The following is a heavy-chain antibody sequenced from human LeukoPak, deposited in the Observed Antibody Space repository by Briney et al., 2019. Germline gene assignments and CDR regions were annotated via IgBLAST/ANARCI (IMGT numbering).Heavy chain of an antibody. V-gene: IGHV3-74*01. CDR3: ARGPNVLGYL. Sequence: PGGSLRLSCAASGFTFSSYSMNWVRQAPGKGLVWVSRINSDGSSTTYADSVKGRFTISRDNAKNTLYLQMNSLRAEDTAVYYCARGPNVLGYLWGRGTLVTVSS. J-gene: IGHJ2*01. D-gene: IGHD3-3*02. CDR1: GFTFSSYS. CDR2: INSDGSST.